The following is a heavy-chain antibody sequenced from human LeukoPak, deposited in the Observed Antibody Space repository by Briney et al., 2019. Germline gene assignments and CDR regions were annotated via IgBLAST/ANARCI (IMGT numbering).Heavy chain of an antibody. Sequence: GGSLRLSRAASGFTFSSYWMHWVRQAPGKGLVWVSRTNSDGSSTSYADSVKGRFTISRDNAKNSLYLQMNSLRAEDTALYHCARGASGGSYTLFDYWGQGTLVTVSS. V-gene: IGHV3-74*01. CDR3: ARGASGGSYTLFDY. J-gene: IGHJ4*02. CDR2: TNSDGSST. CDR1: GFTFSSYW. D-gene: IGHD2-15*01.